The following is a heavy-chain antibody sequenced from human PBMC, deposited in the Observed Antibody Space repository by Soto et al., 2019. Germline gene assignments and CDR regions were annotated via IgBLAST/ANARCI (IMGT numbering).Heavy chain of an antibody. J-gene: IGHJ4*02. CDR3: ATSFRYFDN. CDR1: GFTPTTTP. CDR2: ISGTASRT. D-gene: IGHD3-9*01. V-gene: IGHV3-23*01. Sequence: PVGSLRLSCAGSGFTPTTTPLSWVRQPPGKGLEWVTTISGTASRTHYVDSVKGRFFISRDNAKNTVTLQMNNLTLDDTAVYYCATSFRYFDNWGQGTRVTVSS.